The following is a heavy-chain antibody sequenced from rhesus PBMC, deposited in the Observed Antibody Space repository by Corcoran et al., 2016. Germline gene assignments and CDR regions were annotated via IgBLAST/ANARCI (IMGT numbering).Heavy chain of an antibody. V-gene: IGHV4-173*01. Sequence: QLQLQESGPGLVKPSETLSLTCAVSGGSISSNYWPWIRQPPGKGLEWIGLSSGSGGSTDYNPSLKSRVTISTDTAKNQFSLKLTSVTAADTAVYYCVRSAAAARNVLDVWGRGLLVTVSS. J-gene: IGHJ5-2*02. CDR2: SSGSGGST. D-gene: IGHD6-43*01. CDR3: VRSAAAARNVLDV. CDR1: GGSISSNY.